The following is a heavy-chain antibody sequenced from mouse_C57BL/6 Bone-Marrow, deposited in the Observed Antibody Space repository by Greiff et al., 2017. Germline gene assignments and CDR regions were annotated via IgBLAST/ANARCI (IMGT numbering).Heavy chain of an antibody. V-gene: IGHV1-81*01. D-gene: IGHD1-1*01. CDR2: IYPRSGNT. J-gene: IGHJ3*01. Sequence: QVQLQQSGAELARPGASVKLSCKASGYTFTSYGISWVKQRTGQGLEWIGEIYPRSGNTYYNEKFKGKATLTADKSSSTAYMGLRSLTSEVSAVYFCAIIYGSSPFAYWGQGTLVTVSA. CDR3: AIIYGSSPFAY. CDR1: GYTFTSYG.